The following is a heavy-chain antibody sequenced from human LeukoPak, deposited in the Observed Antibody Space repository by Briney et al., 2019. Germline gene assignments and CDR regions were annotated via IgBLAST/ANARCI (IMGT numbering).Heavy chain of an antibody. CDR2: ISWNSGSI. CDR1: GFTFDDYA. Sequence: GGTLRLSCAVSGFTFDDYAMHWVRQAPGKGLEWVSGISWNSGSIGYADSVKGRFTISRDNAKNSLYLQMNSLRAEDTALYYCAKGSSGYYDFDYWGQGTLVTVSS. D-gene: IGHD3-22*01. J-gene: IGHJ4*02. CDR3: AKGSSGYYDFDY. V-gene: IGHV3-9*01.